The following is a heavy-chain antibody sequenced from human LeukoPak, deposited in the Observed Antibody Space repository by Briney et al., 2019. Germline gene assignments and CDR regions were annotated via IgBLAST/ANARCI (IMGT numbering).Heavy chain of an antibody. D-gene: IGHD1-7*01. CDR1: GWSFSNYY. V-gene: IGHV4-34*01. Sequence: SETLSLTCAVYGWSFSNYYWSRIRQPPGKGLEWIGEINDSGRTNYNPSLMSRVTVSVDTSKNQFSLRLTSVTATDTAVYYCARRWNYGRNYYIDVWGNGATVSVSS. CDR2: INDSGRT. J-gene: IGHJ6*03. CDR3: ARRWNYGRNYYIDV.